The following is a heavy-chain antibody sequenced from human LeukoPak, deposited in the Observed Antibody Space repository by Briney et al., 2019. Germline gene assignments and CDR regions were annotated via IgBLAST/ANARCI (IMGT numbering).Heavy chain of an antibody. V-gene: IGHV4-30-2*01. J-gene: IGHJ4*02. D-gene: IGHD1-1*01. CDR3: ARDLFAGSTGTVDY. CDR2: IYHSGST. CDR1: GGSISSGGYS. Sequence: SQTLSLTCAVSGGSISSGGYSWSWIRQPPGKGLEWIGYIYHSGSTYYNPSLKSRVTISVDRSKNQFSLKLSSVTAADTAVYYCARDLFAGSTGTVDYWGQGTLVTVSS.